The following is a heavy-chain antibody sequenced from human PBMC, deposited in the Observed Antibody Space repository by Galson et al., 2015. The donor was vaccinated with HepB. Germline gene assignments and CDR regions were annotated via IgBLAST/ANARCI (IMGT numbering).Heavy chain of an antibody. D-gene: IGHD5-18*01. Sequence: SLRLSCAASGFIFSSHWMCWVRQGPGKGLVWVSDINSDGSTTRYADSVKGRFTMSKDNAKNMVYLQMNSLRAEDTAVYYCARGGVTGACDMWGQGTMVTVSS. CDR1: GFIFSSHW. CDR3: ARGGVTGACDM. CDR2: INSDGSTT. V-gene: IGHV3-74*01. J-gene: IGHJ3*02.